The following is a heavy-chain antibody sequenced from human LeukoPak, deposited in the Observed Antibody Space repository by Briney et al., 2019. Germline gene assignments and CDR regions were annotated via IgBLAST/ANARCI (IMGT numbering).Heavy chain of an antibody. J-gene: IGHJ4*02. V-gene: IGHV3-53*01. Sequence: GGSLRLSCAASGFAVSSNHMNWVRQAPGKGLEWVSVIFNGGSTYYADSVKGRFTISRDNSKNTLYLQMNSLRAEDTAVYYCARAVRGVFDYWGQGTLVTVSS. CDR2: IFNGGST. CDR3: ARAVRGVFDY. CDR1: GFAVSSNH. D-gene: IGHD3-10*01.